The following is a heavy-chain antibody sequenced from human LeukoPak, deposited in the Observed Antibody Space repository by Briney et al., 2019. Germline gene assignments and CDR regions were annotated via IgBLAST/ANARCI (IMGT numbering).Heavy chain of an antibody. V-gene: IGHV3-33*06. D-gene: IGHD4-11*01. CDR1: GFTYSHYG. Sequence: GGSLRLSCAASGFTYSHYGMHWVRQAPGKGLEWVAVIWSDGTEQYYADAVKGRFTISRDNSRNTLYLQMNSLRAEDTAVYYCAKDAERGFDYSNSLQYWGHGALVTVSS. CDR2: IWSDGTEQ. J-gene: IGHJ4*01. CDR3: AKDAERGFDYSNSLQY.